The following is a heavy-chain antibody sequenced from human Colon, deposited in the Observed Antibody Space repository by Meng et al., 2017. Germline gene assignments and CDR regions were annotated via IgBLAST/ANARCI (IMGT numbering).Heavy chain of an antibody. Sequence: GESLKISCAASGFTFSSSEMNWVRQAPGKGVEWISYISASGSVIYYADSVKGRFTISRDNAKNSLYLQMNSLRAEDTAVYYCARTAVAMFRATLFDAFDLWGQGTMVTV. CDR2: ISASGSVI. V-gene: IGHV3-48*03. CDR1: GFTFSSSE. D-gene: IGHD3-10*01. CDR3: ARTAVAMFRATLFDAFDL. J-gene: IGHJ3*01.